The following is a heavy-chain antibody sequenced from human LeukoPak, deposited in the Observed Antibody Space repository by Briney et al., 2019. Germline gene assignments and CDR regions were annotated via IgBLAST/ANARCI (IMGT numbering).Heavy chain of an antibody. Sequence: KPGGSLRLSCAASGFTFTTYSMNWVRQAPGKWLEWLSSIGSRSTSIYYADSVKGRFTISRDNAKNSLYLQMNSLRAEDTAVYYCARESGSGSYYEGFDYWGQGTLVTVSS. J-gene: IGHJ4*02. CDR2: IGSRSTSI. V-gene: IGHV3-21*06. CDR1: GFTFTTYS. CDR3: ARESGSGSYYEGFDY. D-gene: IGHD1-26*01.